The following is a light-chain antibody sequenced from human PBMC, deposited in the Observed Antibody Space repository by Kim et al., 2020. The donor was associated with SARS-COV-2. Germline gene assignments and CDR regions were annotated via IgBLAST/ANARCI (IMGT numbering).Light chain of an antibody. CDR1: SGRIASNY. CDR3: QSFDSTNQV. CDR2: EDH. Sequence: GNTVTISCTRYSGRIASNYVQWYQQRPGSAPTTVLYEDHQRPSGVPDRFSGSIDSSSNSASLTISGLQSEDEADYYCQSFDSTNQVFGGGTRLTVL. V-gene: IGLV6-57*03. J-gene: IGLJ3*02.